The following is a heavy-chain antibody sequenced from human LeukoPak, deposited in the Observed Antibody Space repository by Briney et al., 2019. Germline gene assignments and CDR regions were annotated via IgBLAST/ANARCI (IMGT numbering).Heavy chain of an antibody. V-gene: IGHV3-21*01. D-gene: IGHD2-15*01. CDR2: ISSSGTYI. Sequence: PGGSLRLSCAASGFTFSRFSMNWVRQAPGKGLEWVSSISSSGTYIYYADSVKGRFTISRDNSKNTLYLQMNSLRAEDTAVYYCARGLKDIVVVVAATTPYYFDYWGQGTLVTVSS. CDR3: ARGLKDIVVVVAATTPYYFDY. J-gene: IGHJ4*02. CDR1: GFTFSRFS.